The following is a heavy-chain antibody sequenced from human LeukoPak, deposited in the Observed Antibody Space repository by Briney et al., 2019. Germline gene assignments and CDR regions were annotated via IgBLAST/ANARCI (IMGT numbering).Heavy chain of an antibody. J-gene: IGHJ4*02. D-gene: IGHD4-17*01. CDR2: IYHSGST. V-gene: IGHV4-4*02. CDR3: ARGSLRTIDYGDYVPFDY. Sequence: PSETLSLTCAVSGGSISSGNWWSWVRQPPGKGLEWVGEIYHSGSTNYNPSLKSRVTISVDKSKNQFSLNLSSVTAAGTAVYYCARGSLRTIDYGDYVPFDYWGQGTLVTVSS. CDR1: GGSISSGNW.